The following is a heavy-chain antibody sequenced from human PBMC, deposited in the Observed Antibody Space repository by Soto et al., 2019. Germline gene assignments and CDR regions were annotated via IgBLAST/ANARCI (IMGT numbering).Heavy chain of an antibody. D-gene: IGHD3-9*01. CDR1: GYSFTSYW. CDR2: IYPGDSDT. Sequence: PGESLKISCKGSGYSFTSYWIGWVRQMPGKGLEWMGIIYPGDSDTRYSPSFQGQVTISADKSISTAYLQWSSLKASDTAMYYCARHMGVVYYDILTGYYEGAGCVDYWGQGALVTVSS. V-gene: IGHV5-51*01. J-gene: IGHJ4*02. CDR3: ARHMGVVYYDILTGYYEGAGCVDY.